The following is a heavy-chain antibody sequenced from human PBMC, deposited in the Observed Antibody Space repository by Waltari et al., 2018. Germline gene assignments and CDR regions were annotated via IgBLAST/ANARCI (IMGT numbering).Heavy chain of an antibody. D-gene: IGHD5-12*01. J-gene: IGHJ4*02. CDR2: ISGSGSTI. CDR3: ARDNNGYDRYFDY. CDR1: GFTFSSYE. Sequence: EVQLVESGGGLVQPGGSLRLSCAASGFTFSSYEMNWVRQAPGKGREWVSYISGSGSTIYYADSVKGRFTISRDNAKNSLYLQMHSLRADDTAVYYCARDNNGYDRYFDYGGQGTLVTVSS. V-gene: IGHV3-48*03.